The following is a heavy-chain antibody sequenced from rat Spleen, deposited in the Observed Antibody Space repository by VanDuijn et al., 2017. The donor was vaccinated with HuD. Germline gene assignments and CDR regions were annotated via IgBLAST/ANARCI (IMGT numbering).Heavy chain of an antibody. CDR1: GFTFSNYG. V-gene: IGHV5S14*01. CDR2: ISTGGGNT. Sequence: EVQLVESGGGLVQPGRSLKLSCAASGFTFSNYGMAWVRQTPTKGLEWVASISTGGGNTYYRDSVKGRFTISRDNAKNTQYLQMDSLRSEDTATHFCARRDFSSFIYAFFDYWGQGVMVTVSS. D-gene: IGHD1-2*01. J-gene: IGHJ2*01. CDR3: ARRDFSSFIYAFFDY.